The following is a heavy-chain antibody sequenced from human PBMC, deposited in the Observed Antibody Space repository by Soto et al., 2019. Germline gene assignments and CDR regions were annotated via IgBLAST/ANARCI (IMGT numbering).Heavy chain of an antibody. D-gene: IGHD3-10*01. V-gene: IGHV4-59*01. CDR2: IYYSGST. J-gene: IGHJ5*02. CDR3: FRVWGGEGNLFDL. CDR1: GGSISSYY. Sequence: SETLSLTCTVSGGSISSYYWSWIRQPPGKGLEWIGYIYYSGSTNYNPSLKSRVTISVDTSKNQFSLKLSSVTAADTAVYYCFRVWGGEGNLFDLCGQGTLVTVSS.